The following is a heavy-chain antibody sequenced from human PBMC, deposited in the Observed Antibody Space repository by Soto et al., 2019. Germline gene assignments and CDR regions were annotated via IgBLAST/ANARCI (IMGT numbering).Heavy chain of an antibody. CDR1: RFKFSIYW. D-gene: IGHD6-6*01. CDR3: ATSGLSSSLAHFDY. J-gene: IGHJ4*02. Sequence: YLVESGGGLVQPGGSLRLSCAASRFKFSIYWMSWVRQAPGKGLEWVANIKHDGSEKYSVDSVKGRFTISRDNANNSLYLQMNNLRAEDTAVYYCATSGLSSSLAHFDYWGQGTRVTVSS. CDR2: IKHDGSEK. V-gene: IGHV3-7*01.